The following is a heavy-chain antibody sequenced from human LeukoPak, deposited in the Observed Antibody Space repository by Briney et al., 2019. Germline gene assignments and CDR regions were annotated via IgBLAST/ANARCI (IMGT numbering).Heavy chain of an antibody. CDR1: GGSISSGSYY. CDR3: ARDYCSGGSCSGFDP. J-gene: IGHJ5*02. CDR2: IYTSGST. Sequence: PSENLSLTCTVSGGSISSGSYYWSWIRQPAGKGLEWIGRIYTSGSTNYNPSLKSRVTISVDTSKNQFSLKLSSVTAADTAVYYCARDYCSGGSCSGFDPWGQGTLVTVSS. D-gene: IGHD2-15*01. V-gene: IGHV4-61*02.